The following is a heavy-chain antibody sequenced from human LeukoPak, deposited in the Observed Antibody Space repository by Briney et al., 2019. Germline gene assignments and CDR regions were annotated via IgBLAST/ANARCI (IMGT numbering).Heavy chain of an antibody. J-gene: IGHJ5*02. V-gene: IGHV3-7*01. CDR3: ARLGLEVGGPNWFDP. CDR1: GFSFSSNW. CDR2: IKRDGSQK. D-gene: IGHD1-1*01. Sequence: PGGSPRLSCAAPGFSFSSNWMGWVRQAPGKGLEWVAHIKRDGSQKYYLDSVKGRFTISRDNAKNSLYLQMNSLRVEDTAVYYCARLGLEVGGPNWFDPWGQGTLVTVSS.